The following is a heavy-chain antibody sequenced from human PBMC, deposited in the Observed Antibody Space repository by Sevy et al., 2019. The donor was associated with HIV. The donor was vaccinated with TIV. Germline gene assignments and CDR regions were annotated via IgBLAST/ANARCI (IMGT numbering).Heavy chain of an antibody. CDR2: IQYDGSNK. Sequence: GGSLRLSCAASGFSFSSYGMHWVRQAPGEGLGWMSYIQYDGSNKDYADSVKGRFTISRDNSKNTLYLQMNSLRVEETAVFYCVKEGGGEGGDHWGQGTLVTVSS. CDR1: GFSFSSYG. CDR3: VKEGGGEGGDH. V-gene: IGHV3-30*02. D-gene: IGHD3-16*01. J-gene: IGHJ4*02.